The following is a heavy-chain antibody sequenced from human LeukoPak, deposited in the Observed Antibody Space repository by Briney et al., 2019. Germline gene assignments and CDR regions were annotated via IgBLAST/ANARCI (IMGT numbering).Heavy chain of an antibody. J-gene: IGHJ4*02. CDR3: AREAAAGDYFDY. CDR1: GFTFSSFD. V-gene: IGHV3-13*01. CDR2: IGTAGYT. Sequence: GGSLRLSCAASGFTFSSFDMHWVRQPTGKGLEWVSAIGTAGYTYYPGSVKGRFTISRENAKNSLYLQMNSLRAGDTAVYYCAREAAAGDYFDYWGQGTLVTVSS. D-gene: IGHD6-13*01.